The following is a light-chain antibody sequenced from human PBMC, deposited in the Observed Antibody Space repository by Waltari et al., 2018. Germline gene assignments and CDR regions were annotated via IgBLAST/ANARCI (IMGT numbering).Light chain of an antibody. J-gene: IGKJ5*01. CDR2: DAS. Sequence: VVLTQSPATLSLSPGERATLSCRASQSVNRYLAWYQQKPGQPPRLLIYDASTRAICIPGRFNGSGAGTDFTLTISSLEAEDFAVYYCHQRSSWPPITFGQGTRLEIK. V-gene: IGKV3-11*01. CDR3: HQRSSWPPIT. CDR1: QSVNRY.